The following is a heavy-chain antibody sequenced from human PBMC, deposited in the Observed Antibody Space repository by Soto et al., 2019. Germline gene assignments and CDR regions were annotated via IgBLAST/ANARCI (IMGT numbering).Heavy chain of an antibody. D-gene: IGHD3-22*01. CDR1: GYTFKHFA. CDR3: ASTSYYDSSTGLYQPHHFFAP. J-gene: IGHJ5*02. V-gene: IGHV1-3*01. CDR2: INVGNGET. Sequence: GASVKVSCKASGYTFKHFAMNWVRQAPGQRLEWMGWINVGNGETEYSQKFQGRVTISRDTSANTAYMDLSSLRSEDTAVYFCASTSYYDSSTGLYQPHHFFAPWGQGTLVTVS.